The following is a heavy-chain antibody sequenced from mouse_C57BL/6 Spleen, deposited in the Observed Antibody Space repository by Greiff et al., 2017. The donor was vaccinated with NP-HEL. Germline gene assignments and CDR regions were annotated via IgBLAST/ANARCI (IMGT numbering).Heavy chain of an antibody. CDR3: ARLYDGDGGVAY. CDR2: IDPSDSET. V-gene: IGHV1-52*01. CDR1: GYTFTSYW. J-gene: IGHJ3*01. D-gene: IGHD2-3*01. Sequence: VQLQQPGAELVRPGSSVKLSCKASGYTFTSYWMHWVKQRPIQGLEWIGNIDPSDSETHYNQKFKDKATLTVDKSSSTAYMQLSSLTSEDSAVYYCARLYDGDGGVAYWGQGTLVTVSA.